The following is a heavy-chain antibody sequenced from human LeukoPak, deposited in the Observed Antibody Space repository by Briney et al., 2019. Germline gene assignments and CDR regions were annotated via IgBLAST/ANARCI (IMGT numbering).Heavy chain of an antibody. CDR1: GYTFTSYD. J-gene: IGHJ5*02. CDR2: MNPNSGST. V-gene: IGHV1-8*01. CDR3: ARVEGHDAGFDP. Sequence: GASVKVSCKASGYTFTSYDINWVRQATGQGLEWMGWMNPNSGSTGYAQKFQGRVTMTRNTSISTAYMELSSLRSEDTAVYYCARVEGHDAGFDPWGQGTLVTVSS. D-gene: IGHD1-1*01.